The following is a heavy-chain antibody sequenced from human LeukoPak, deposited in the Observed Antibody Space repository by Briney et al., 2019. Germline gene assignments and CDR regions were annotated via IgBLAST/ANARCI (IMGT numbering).Heavy chain of an antibody. CDR3: AREHTYYYYYYGMDV. J-gene: IGHJ6*02. V-gene: IGHV1-2*06. CDR2: INPNSGGT. D-gene: IGHD2/OR15-2a*01. CDR1: GYTFTSYA. Sequence: GASVKVSCKASGYTFTSYAIHWVRQAPGQGLEWMGRINPNSGGTNYAQKFQGRVTMTRDTSISTAYMELSRLRSDDTAVYYCAREHTYYYYYYGMDVWGQGTTVTVSS.